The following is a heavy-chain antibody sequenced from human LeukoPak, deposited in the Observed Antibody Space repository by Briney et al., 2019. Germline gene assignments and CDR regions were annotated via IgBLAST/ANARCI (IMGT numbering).Heavy chain of an antibody. Sequence: SETLSLTCTVSGGSISSYYWSWIRQPPGRGLEWIGYIYYSGSTNYNPSLKSRVTISVDTSKNQFSLKLSSVTAADTAVYYCARGGFYYDSSGYPFDYWGQGTLVTVSS. J-gene: IGHJ4*02. CDR3: ARGGFYYDSSGYPFDY. D-gene: IGHD3-22*01. CDR1: GGSISSYY. V-gene: IGHV4-59*01. CDR2: IYYSGST.